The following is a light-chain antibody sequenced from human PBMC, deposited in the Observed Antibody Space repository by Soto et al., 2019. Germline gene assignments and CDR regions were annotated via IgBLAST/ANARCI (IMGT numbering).Light chain of an antibody. V-gene: IGLV2-14*01. CDR2: QVS. CDR1: SSDIGGFYY. J-gene: IGLJ1*01. CDR3: ISYSSSSTFYV. Sequence: QSALTQPASVSGSPGQSITISCTGTSSDIGGFYYVSWYQHHPGKDPKLMIYQVSNRPSGVSNRFSGSKSGNTASLTISGLQAEDEAEYFCISYSSSSTFYVFGAGTKVTVL.